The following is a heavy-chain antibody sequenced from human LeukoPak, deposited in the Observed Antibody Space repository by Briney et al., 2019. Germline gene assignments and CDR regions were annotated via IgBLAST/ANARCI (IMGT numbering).Heavy chain of an antibody. D-gene: IGHD6-6*01. CDR2: IYSGGST. V-gene: IGHV3-53*01. CDR1: GFTVSSNY. J-gene: IGHJ2*01. CDR3: ARGKTIRIAARPANYWYFDL. Sequence: GGSLRLSCAASGFTVSSNYMSWVRQAPGKGLEGVSVIYSGGSTYYADSVKGRFAISRDNSKNPLYLQMNSLRAEDTAVYYCARGKTIRIAARPANYWYFDLWGRGTLVTVSS.